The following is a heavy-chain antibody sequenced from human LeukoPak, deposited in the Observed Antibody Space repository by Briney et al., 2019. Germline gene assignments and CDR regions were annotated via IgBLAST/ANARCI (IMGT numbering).Heavy chain of an antibody. CDR1: GFTFSNYN. J-gene: IGHJ4*02. CDR3: ARDGNDGFDY. V-gene: IGHV3-21*04. D-gene: IGHD1-14*01. Sequence: GGSLRLSCAASGFTFSNYNMNWVRQAPGKGLEWVSSISSSNNYIYYADSVKGRFAISRDNAKNSLYLQMNSLRAEDTAVYYCARDGNDGFDYWGQGTLVTVSS. CDR2: ISSSNNYI.